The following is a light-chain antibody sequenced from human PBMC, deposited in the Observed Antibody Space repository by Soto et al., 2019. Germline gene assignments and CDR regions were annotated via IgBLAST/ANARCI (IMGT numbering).Light chain of an antibody. CDR2: DAS. Sequence: ETVLTQSPDTLSLYPGERATLSCRASQSVGSYLAWYQQKPGQAPRLLIYDASNRATGIPARFSGSGSGTDFTLTINSLEPEDFAVYLCQHRSNWLWTFGQGTKV. CDR1: QSVGSY. J-gene: IGKJ1*01. V-gene: IGKV3-11*01. CDR3: QHRSNWLWT.